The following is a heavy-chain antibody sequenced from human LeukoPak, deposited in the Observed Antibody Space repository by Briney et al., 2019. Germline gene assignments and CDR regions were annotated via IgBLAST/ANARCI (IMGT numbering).Heavy chain of an antibody. V-gene: IGHV3-74*01. D-gene: IGHD3-22*01. J-gene: IGHJ4*02. Sequence: PGGSLRLSCAASGFTFSNYWMHWVRQAPGEGLVWVSRINNDGSSTSYADSVKGRFTISRDNAKNTLYLQMNSLRAEDTAVYYCSVMHRYYDGSGYWVQWGQGTLVTVSS. CDR2: INNDGSST. CDR3: SVMHRYYDGSGYWVQ. CDR1: GFTFSNYW.